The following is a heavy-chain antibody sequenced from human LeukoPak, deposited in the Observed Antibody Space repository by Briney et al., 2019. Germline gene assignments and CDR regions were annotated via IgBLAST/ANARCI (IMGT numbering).Heavy chain of an antibody. Sequence: PGGSLRLSCAASGITFSNAWMTWVRQAPGKGLEWVGRIKSKTDGGATDYAAPVKGRFTISRDDSKHTLYLQMNSLKTEDTAVYYCTTYDYAASEIWGQGTVVTVSS. CDR2: IKSKTDGGAT. CDR3: TTYDYAASEI. CDR1: GITFSNAW. D-gene: IGHD3-16*01. V-gene: IGHV3-15*01. J-gene: IGHJ3*02.